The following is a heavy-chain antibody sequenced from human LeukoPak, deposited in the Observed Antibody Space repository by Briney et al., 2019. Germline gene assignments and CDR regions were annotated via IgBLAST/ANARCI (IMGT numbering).Heavy chain of an antibody. CDR1: GGSFSGYY. V-gene: IGHV4-34*01. Sequence: TAETLSLTCVVYGGSFSGYYWSWIRQPPGKGLERIGEINHSGSTNYNPSLKSRVTISVDTSKNQFSLKLSSVTAADTAVYYCARAGWYSNFDYWSQVTLVTVSS. J-gene: IGHJ4*02. D-gene: IGHD6-19*01. CDR2: INHSGST. CDR3: ARAGWYSNFDY.